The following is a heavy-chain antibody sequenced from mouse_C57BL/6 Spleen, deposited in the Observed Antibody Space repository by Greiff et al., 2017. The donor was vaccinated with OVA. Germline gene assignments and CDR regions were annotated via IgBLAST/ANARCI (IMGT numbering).Heavy chain of an antibody. J-gene: IGHJ2*01. CDR3: ARKGYYGSSSFDY. D-gene: IGHD1-1*01. V-gene: IGHV1-53*01. Sequence: VQLQQPGTELVKPGASAKLSCKASGYTFTSYWMHWVKQRPGQGLEWIGNINPSNGGTNYNEKFKSKATLTVDKSSSTAYMQLSSLTSEDSAVYYCARKGYYGSSSFDYWGQGTTLTVSS. CDR1: GYTFTSYW. CDR2: INPSNGGT.